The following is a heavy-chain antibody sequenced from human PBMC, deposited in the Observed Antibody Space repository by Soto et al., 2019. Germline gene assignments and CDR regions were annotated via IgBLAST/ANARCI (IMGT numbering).Heavy chain of an antibody. CDR1: GFAFSSYA. CDR2: ISGSGGST. V-gene: IGHV3-23*01. CDR3: AKDLPLSSSSWSGDAFDI. D-gene: IGHD6-13*01. J-gene: IGHJ3*02. Sequence: PGGSLRLSCAASGFAFSSYAMSWVRQAPGKGLEWVSAISGSGGSTYYADSVKGRFTISRDNSKNTQYLQMNSLRAEDTAVYYCAKDLPLSSSSWSGDAFDIWGQGTMVTVSS.